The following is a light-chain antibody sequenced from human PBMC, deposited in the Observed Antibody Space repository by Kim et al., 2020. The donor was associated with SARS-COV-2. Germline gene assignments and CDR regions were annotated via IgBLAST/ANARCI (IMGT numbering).Light chain of an antibody. CDR2: TAS. CDR1: QSVRSNY. J-gene: IGKJ1*01. CDR3: QQYGSSPWT. Sequence: EVVLTQSPGTLSLSPGERATLSCRASQSVRSNYLAWYQQKPGQAPRLLIYTASTRASGIPDRFSGSGSGTDFTLTISRLEPEDFAVYYCQQYGSSPWTFGQGTKLEI. V-gene: IGKV3-20*01.